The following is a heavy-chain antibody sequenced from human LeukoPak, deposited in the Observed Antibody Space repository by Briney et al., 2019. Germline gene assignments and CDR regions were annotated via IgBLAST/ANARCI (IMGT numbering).Heavy chain of an antibody. J-gene: IGHJ6*02. Sequence: PGGSLRLSCAASGFTFSSYWMSWVRQAPGKGLEWVANIKQDGSEKYYVDSVKGRFTISRDNAKNSLYLQMNSPRAEDTAVYYCARDRVQLWLQDYYYGMDVWGQGTTVTVSS. V-gene: IGHV3-7*03. CDR2: IKQDGSEK. CDR3: ARDRVQLWLQDYYYGMDV. CDR1: GFTFSSYW. D-gene: IGHD5-18*01.